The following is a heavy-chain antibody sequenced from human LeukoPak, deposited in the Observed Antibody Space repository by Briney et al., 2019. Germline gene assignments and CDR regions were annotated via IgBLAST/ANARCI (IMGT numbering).Heavy chain of an antibody. D-gene: IGHD6-13*01. CDR1: GYTFTGYY. J-gene: IGHJ4*02. V-gene: IGHV1-2*02. Sequence: ASVKVSCKASGYTFTGYYLHWVRLAPGQGLEWMGWINANSGGTDYPQKLQGRVTMTRDTSINTAYMGLSRLRSYNTAVYSCARVGSPGIATWVYWGQGTLVTVSS. CDR2: INANSGGT. CDR3: ARVGSPGIATWVY.